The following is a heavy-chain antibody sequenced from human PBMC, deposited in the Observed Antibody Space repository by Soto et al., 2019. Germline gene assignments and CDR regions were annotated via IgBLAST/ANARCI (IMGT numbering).Heavy chain of an antibody. V-gene: IGHV6-1*01. CDR3: VRGYSSSFDY. J-gene: IGHJ4*02. CDR2: TYYRSKWTN. CDR1: GYSVSSISAS. D-gene: IGHD2-15*01. Sequence: SQTLSLTCAISGYSVSSISASWNWIRQSPSRGLEWLGRTYYRSKWTNDYAVSVKSRITINPDTSKNQFSLQLTSVTPEDTAMNYCVRGYSSSFDYWGQGTLVTVSS.